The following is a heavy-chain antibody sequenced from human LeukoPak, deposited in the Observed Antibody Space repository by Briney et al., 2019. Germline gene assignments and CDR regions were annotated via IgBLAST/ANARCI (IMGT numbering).Heavy chain of an antibody. J-gene: IGHJ4*02. CDR3: ARESHCSSTSCYLDY. CDR1: GGTFSSYS. V-gene: IGHV1-69*01. Sequence: SVKVSCKASGGTFSSYSISWVRQAPGQGLEGVGGIIPIFGTANYEQKFQGRVTITADESTTTVYMELSSLRYEDTAVYYCARESHCSSTSCYLDYWGQGTLVTVSS. D-gene: IGHD2-2*01. CDR2: IIPIFGTA.